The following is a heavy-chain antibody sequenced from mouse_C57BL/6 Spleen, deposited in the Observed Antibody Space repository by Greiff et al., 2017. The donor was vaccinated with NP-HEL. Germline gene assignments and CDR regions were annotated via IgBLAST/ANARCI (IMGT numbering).Heavy chain of an antibody. D-gene: IGHD1-1*01. Sequence: VQLQQSVAELVRPGASVKLSCTTSGFNIKNTYMHWVKQRPEQGLERIGRIDPANGNTKYAPKFQGKATITADTSSNTAYLQLSSLTSEDTAIYYCARDYYGRDYAMDYWGQGTSVTVSS. CDR1: GFNIKNTY. CDR2: IDPANGNT. J-gene: IGHJ4*01. CDR3: ARDYYGRDYAMDY. V-gene: IGHV14-3*01.